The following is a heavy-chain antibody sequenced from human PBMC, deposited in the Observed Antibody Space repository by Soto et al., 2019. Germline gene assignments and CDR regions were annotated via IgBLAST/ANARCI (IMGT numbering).Heavy chain of an antibody. D-gene: IGHD5-12*01. CDR1: GFTFSSYG. J-gene: IGHJ3*02. V-gene: IGHV3-30*03. CDR3: ATWHLREHAYDI. Sequence: SLRLSCAASGFTFSSYGMHWVRQAPGKGLEWVAVISYDGSNKYYADSVKGRFTISRDNSKNTLYLQMNSLRAEDTAVYYCATWHLREHAYDIWGRGTMVTVSS. CDR2: ISYDGSNK.